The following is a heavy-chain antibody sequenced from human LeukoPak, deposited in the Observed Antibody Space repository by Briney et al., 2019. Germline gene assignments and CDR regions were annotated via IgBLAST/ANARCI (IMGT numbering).Heavy chain of an antibody. J-gene: IGHJ5*02. CDR2: ISSSSSYI. CDR1: GFTFSSYS. Sequence: GGSLRLSCAASGFTFSSYSMNWVRQAPGKGLEWVSSISSSSSYIYYADSVKGRFTISRDNAKNSLYLQMNSLRAEDTAVYYCARDSTQGMVATSWFDPWGQGTLVTVSS. CDR3: ARDSTQGMVATSWFDP. V-gene: IGHV3-21*01. D-gene: IGHD5-12*01.